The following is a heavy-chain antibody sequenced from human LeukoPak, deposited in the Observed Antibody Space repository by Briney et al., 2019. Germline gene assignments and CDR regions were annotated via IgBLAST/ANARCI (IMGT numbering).Heavy chain of an antibody. CDR3: AKDQGGGYCSSTSCYMDWFDP. D-gene: IGHD2-2*02. CDR1: GFTFSSYG. J-gene: IGHJ5*02. CDR2: ISYDGSNK. V-gene: IGHV3-30*18. Sequence: GGSLRLSCAASGFTFSSYGMHWVRQAPGKGLEWVAVISYDGSNKYYADSVKGRFTISRDNSKNTLYLQMSSLRAEDTAVYYCAKDQGGGYCSSTSCYMDWFDPWGQGTLVTVSS.